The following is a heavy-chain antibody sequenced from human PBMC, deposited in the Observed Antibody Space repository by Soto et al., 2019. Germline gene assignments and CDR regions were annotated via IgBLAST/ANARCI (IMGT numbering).Heavy chain of an antibody. V-gene: IGHV1-18*01. J-gene: IGHJ4*02. Sequence: QVPLVQSGAEVKKPGASVKVSCKASGYTFTSYGISWVRQAPGQGLEWMGWISAYNGNTNYAQKLQGRVTMTTDTSTSTAYMDLRSLRSDDTAVYYCARAPYCSGGSCYSETDYWGQGTLVTVSS. D-gene: IGHD2-15*01. CDR3: ARAPYCSGGSCYSETDY. CDR2: ISAYNGNT. CDR1: GYTFTSYG.